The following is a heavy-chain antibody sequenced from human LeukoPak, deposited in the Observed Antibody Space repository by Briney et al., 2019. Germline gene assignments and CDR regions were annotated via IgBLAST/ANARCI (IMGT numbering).Heavy chain of an antibody. CDR3: ARDPTACGGDCYVFDY. D-gene: IGHD2-21*02. J-gene: IGHJ4*02. CDR1: GFTFSTYW. Sequence: GGSLRLSCAASGFTFSTYWMSWVRQAPGKGLEWVANIKQDGSEKYYVDSVKGRFTISRDSAKNSLYLQMNSLRAEDTAVYYCARDPTACGGDCYVFDYWGQGTLVTVSS. V-gene: IGHV3-7*01. CDR2: IKQDGSEK.